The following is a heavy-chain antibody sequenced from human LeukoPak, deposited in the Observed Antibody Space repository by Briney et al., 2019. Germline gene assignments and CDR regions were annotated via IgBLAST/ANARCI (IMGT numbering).Heavy chain of an antibody. J-gene: IGHJ4*02. CDR3: ARHYSGYSLDY. D-gene: IGHD5-12*01. Sequence: GESPKISCKGSGYSFTNYWIGWVRQMSGKGLEWMGIIYPGDSDTRYSPSFQGQVTISADKSISTAYLQWSSLEASDTAMHYCARHYSGYSLDYWGQGTLVTVSS. V-gene: IGHV5-51*01. CDR1: GYSFTNYW. CDR2: IYPGDSDT.